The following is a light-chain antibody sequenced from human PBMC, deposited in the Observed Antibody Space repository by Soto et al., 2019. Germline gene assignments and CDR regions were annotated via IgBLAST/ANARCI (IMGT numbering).Light chain of an antibody. V-gene: IGLV2-23*01. CDR1: SSDVGNYNL. J-gene: IGLJ3*02. CDR3: CSYAGSTTLV. CDR2: EGF. Sequence: QSALTQPASVSGSPGQSITISCTGTSSDVGNYNLVSWYQQHSGKAPKLIIYEGFKRPSGVSNRFSGSKSGNTASLTISGLQAEDEADYYCCSYAGSTTLVFGGGTKLTVL.